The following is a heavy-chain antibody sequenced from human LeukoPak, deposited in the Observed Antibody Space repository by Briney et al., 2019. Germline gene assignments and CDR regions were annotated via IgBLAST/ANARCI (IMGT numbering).Heavy chain of an antibody. D-gene: IGHD3-10*01. V-gene: IGHV1-18*01. CDR2: ISSYNGNK. CDR3: ARASGKVMVRGVIIDY. J-gene: IGHJ4*02. Sequence: GSVKVSCKASGYTFTSYGISWVRQAPGQGLEWMGWISSYNGNKNYAQKLQGRVTMTTDTSTSTAYMELRSLRSDDTAVYYCARASGKVMVRGVIIDYWGQGTLVTVSS. CDR1: GYTFTSYG.